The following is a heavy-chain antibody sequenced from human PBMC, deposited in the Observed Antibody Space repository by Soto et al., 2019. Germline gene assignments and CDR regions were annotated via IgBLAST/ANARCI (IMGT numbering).Heavy chain of an antibody. Sequence: ASVKVSCKTSGYTFTDYGISWVRQAPGQGLEWMGWISAKTGNTNYAQIVQGRVTLTTDTSASTAYMELRSLSADDTAIYYCARDRIQYDRSGRSDYWGQGTLVTVSS. J-gene: IGHJ4*02. CDR2: ISAKTGNT. CDR3: ARDRIQYDRSGRSDY. V-gene: IGHV1-18*04. CDR1: GYTFTDYG. D-gene: IGHD3-22*01.